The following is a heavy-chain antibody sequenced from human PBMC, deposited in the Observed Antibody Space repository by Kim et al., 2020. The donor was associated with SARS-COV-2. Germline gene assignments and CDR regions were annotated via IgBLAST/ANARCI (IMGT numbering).Heavy chain of an antibody. CDR1: GGSISSSSYY. J-gene: IGHJ4*02. Sequence: SETLSLTCTVSGGSISSSSYYWGWIRQPPGKGLEWIGSIYYSGSTYYNPSLKSRVTISVDTSKNQFSLKLSSVTAADTAVYYCARLYNRRGGIYDSSGQPWGQGTLVTVSS. D-gene: IGHD3-22*01. CDR3: ARLYNRRGGIYDSSGQP. V-gene: IGHV4-39*01. CDR2: IYYSGST.